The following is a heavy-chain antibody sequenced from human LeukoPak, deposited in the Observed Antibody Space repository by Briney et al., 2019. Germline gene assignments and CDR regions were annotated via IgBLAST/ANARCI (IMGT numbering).Heavy chain of an antibody. V-gene: IGHV1-8*01. CDR1: GYTFTSHD. CDR2: MSPNSGDT. D-gene: IGHD1-26*01. CDR3: ATGATMALDY. J-gene: IGHJ4*02. Sequence: GASVKVSCKASGYTFTSHDINWVRQATGQGLEWMGWMSPNSGDTGYAQKFQGRVTMTSDSSISTAYMELSSLRSEDTAVYYCATGATMALDYWGQGTLVTVSS.